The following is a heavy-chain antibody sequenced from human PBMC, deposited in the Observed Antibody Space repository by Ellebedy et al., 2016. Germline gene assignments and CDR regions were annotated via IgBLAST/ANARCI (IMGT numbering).Heavy chain of an antibody. D-gene: IGHD3-10*01. CDR1: GFTFSSYW. CDR2: IKQDGSEK. J-gene: IGHJ3*02. Sequence: GGSLRLSXAASGFTFSSYWMSWVRQAPGKGLEWVANIKQDGSEKYYVDSVKGRFTISRDNAKNSLYLQMNSLRAEDTAVYYCARETHYYGSGSYNTAFDIWGQGTMVTVSS. V-gene: IGHV3-7*01. CDR3: ARETHYYGSGSYNTAFDI.